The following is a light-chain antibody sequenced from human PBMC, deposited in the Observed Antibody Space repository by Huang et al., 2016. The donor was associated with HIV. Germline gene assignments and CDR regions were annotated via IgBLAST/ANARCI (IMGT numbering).Light chain of an antibody. CDR3: MQALQTIT. V-gene: IGKV2-28*01. CDR1: QSLLHSNGYNY. J-gene: IGKJ5*01. CDR2: FGS. Sequence: DIVMTQSPLSLPVTPGDPASISCRSSQSLLHSNGYNYLDWYLQKPGQSLQLLIYFGSNRASGVPDRFSGSGSGTDFTLKISRVEAEDVGIYYCMQALQTITFGQGTRLEI.